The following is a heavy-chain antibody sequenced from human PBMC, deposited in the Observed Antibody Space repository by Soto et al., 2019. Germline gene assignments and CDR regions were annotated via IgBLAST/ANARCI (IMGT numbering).Heavy chain of an antibody. V-gene: IGHV4-34*01. D-gene: IGHD5-12*01. J-gene: IGHJ4*02. CDR3: ARLRGYDYFSRAYYFDY. CDR1: GGSFSGYY. CDR2: INHSGST. Sequence: SETLSLTCAVYGGSFSGYYWSWIRQPPGKGLEWIGEINHSGSTNYNPSLKSRVTISVDTSKNQFSLKLSSVTAADTAVYYCARLRGYDYFSRAYYFDYWGQGTLVTVSS.